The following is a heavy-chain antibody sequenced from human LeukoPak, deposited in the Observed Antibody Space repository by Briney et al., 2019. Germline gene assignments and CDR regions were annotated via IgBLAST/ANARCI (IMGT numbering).Heavy chain of an antibody. D-gene: IGHD4-23*01. CDR3: ARAPGSTVVTRPFGD. CDR2: VIPILGVA. CDR1: GGTFSSYA. J-gene: IGHJ4*02. V-gene: IGHV1-69*04. Sequence: GASVKVSCKASGGTFSSYAITWVRQAPGQGLEWMGRVIPILGVANYAQNFQGRVTITADKSTSVAYMELSSLRSEDTAVYYCARAPGSTVVTRPFGDWGQGTLVTVSS.